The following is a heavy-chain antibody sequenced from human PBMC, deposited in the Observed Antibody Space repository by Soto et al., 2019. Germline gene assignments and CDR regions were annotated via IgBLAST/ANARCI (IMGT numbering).Heavy chain of an antibody. D-gene: IGHD2-8*02. J-gene: IGHJ5*02. Sequence: QVHLEQSGAEVKKPGSSVKVSCKFSGGTFSSYVIIWVRQAPGQGLEWMGGIIPVSGTANYAQKIHGRVTISADAATNTAYMELSSVRFDDTAVYYCATVDRSVALVGWFDPWGQGTLVTVSS. CDR3: ATVDRSVALVGWFDP. CDR1: GGTFSSYV. V-gene: IGHV1-69*01. CDR2: IIPVSGTA.